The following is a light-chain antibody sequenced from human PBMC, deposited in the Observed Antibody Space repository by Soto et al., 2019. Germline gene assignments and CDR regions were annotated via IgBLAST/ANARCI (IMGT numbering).Light chain of an antibody. Sequence: QSALTQPASVSGSPGQSITIACTGTNRDVGSYNLVSWYQQRPGEAPKLIISEVRNRPSGISYRFTGSKSGNTASLTISGLQAEDEADYYCCSFAGSNSWVFGGGTKLTVL. CDR1: NRDVGSYNL. CDR3: CSFAGSNSWV. CDR2: EVR. V-gene: IGLV2-14*01. J-gene: IGLJ3*02.